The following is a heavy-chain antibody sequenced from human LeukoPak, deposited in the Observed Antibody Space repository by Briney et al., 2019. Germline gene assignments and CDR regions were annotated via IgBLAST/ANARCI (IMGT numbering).Heavy chain of an antibody. Sequence: GRSLRLSCAASGFTFSSYAMHWVRQAPGKGLEWVAVISYDGSNKYYADSVKGRFTISRDNSKNTLYLQMNSLRAEDTAVYYCAKQGIAVAESLAEVDYWGQGTLVTVSS. CDR1: GFTFSSYA. J-gene: IGHJ4*02. CDR3: AKQGIAVAESLAEVDY. V-gene: IGHV3-30*04. CDR2: ISYDGSNK. D-gene: IGHD6-19*01.